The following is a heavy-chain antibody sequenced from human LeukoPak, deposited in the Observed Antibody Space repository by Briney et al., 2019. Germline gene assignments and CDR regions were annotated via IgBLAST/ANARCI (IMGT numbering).Heavy chain of an antibody. V-gene: IGHV3-30*18. CDR3: AKAISDGSYHFDY. J-gene: IGHJ4*02. D-gene: IGHD1-26*01. Sequence: GRSLRLSCAASGFTFSSYGMHWVRQAPGKGLEWVAVISYDGSNKYYADSVKGRFTISRDNSKNTLYLQMNSLRAEDTAVYYCAKAISDGSYHFDYWGRGTLVTVSS. CDR2: ISYDGSNK. CDR1: GFTFSSYG.